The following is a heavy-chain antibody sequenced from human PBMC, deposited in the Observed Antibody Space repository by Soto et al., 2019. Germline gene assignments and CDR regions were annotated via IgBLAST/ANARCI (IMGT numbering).Heavy chain of an antibody. D-gene: IGHD3-10*01. CDR2: IYTSGTT. CDR1: GFAVSDKY. V-gene: IGHV3-53*01. J-gene: IGHJ3*02. Sequence: PGGSLRLSCVASGFAVSDKYMNWVRQAPGKGLEWVSVIYTSGTTYYADSVKGRFTISRDNFKNTLYLKMNSLRAEDTAMYYCARDGFGRYDGSGSEAFDIWGQGTMVTVSS. CDR3: ARDGFGRYDGSGSEAFDI.